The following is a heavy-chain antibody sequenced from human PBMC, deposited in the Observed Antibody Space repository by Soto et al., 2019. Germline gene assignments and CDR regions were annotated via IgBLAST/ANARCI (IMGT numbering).Heavy chain of an antibody. CDR3: ARGILGSDYWYFDL. J-gene: IGHJ2*01. CDR1: GGSFSGYY. D-gene: IGHD7-27*01. V-gene: IGHV4-34*01. Sequence: SETLSLTCAVYGGSFSGYYWSWIRQPPGKGLEWIGEINHSGSTNYNPSLKSRVTISVDTSKNQFSLKLSSVTAADTAGYYCARGILGSDYWYFDLWGRGTLVTVSS. CDR2: INHSGST.